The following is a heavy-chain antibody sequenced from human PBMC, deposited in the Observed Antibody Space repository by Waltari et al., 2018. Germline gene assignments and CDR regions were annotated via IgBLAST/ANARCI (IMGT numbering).Heavy chain of an antibody. CDR1: GFTFSSYE. J-gene: IGHJ4*02. Sequence: EVQLVESGGGLVQPGGSLRLSCAASGFTFSSYEMNWVRQAPGKGLEWVSYISSSGSTIYYADSVKGRFTISRDNAKNSLYLQMNSLRAEDTAVYYCARVLQPYDFWSGYPDYWGQGTLVTVSS. CDR2: ISSSGSTI. V-gene: IGHV3-48*03. CDR3: ARVLQPYDFWSGYPDY. D-gene: IGHD3-3*01.